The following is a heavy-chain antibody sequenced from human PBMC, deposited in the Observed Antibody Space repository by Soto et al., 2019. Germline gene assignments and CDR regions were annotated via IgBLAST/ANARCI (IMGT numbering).Heavy chain of an antibody. V-gene: IGHV1-18*01. CDR1: GFTFTSYG. Sequence: QVQLVQSGAEVKKPGASVKVSCKASGFTFTSYGISWVRQAPGQGLEWMGWISGKNGDTNFAQKFQGRVTLTADTSTGTFSMEMRSLRSDDTANYYCARELGVDMVATSSGAVAGSRDYWGQGTLVTVSS. CDR2: ISGKNGDT. J-gene: IGHJ1*01. D-gene: IGHD5-12*01. CDR3: ARELGVDMVATSSGAVAGSRDY.